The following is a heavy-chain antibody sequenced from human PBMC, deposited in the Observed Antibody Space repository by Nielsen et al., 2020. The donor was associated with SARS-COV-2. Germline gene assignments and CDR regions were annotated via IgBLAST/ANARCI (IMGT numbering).Heavy chain of an antibody. J-gene: IGHJ5*02. V-gene: IGHV7-4-1*02. CDR2: INTNTGNP. CDR1: GYTFTSYA. CDR3: ARGLGPSGIAARNWLDP. Sequence: ASVKVSCKASGYTFTSYAMNWVRQAPGQGLEWMGWINTNTGNPTYAQGFTGRFVFSLDTSVSTAYLQISSLKAEDTAVYYCARGLGPSGIAARNWLDPWGQGTLVTVSS. D-gene: IGHD6-13*01.